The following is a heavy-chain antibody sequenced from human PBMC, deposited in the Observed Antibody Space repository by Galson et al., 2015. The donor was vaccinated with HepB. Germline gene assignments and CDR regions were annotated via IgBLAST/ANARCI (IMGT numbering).Heavy chain of an antibody. CDR1: AFSFTSSA. CDR3: AADAPACDSGRGYYGPNGFDI. J-gene: IGHJ3*02. V-gene: IGHV1-58*01. CDR2: IVLGSGIV. Sequence: SVKVSCKASAFSFTSSALQWVRQARGQRLEWIGWIVLGSGIVTYAQKFQERVTFTTDMSTSTAYMELTSLRSEDTAVYYCAADAPACDSGRGYYGPNGFDIWGQGTMVTVSS. D-gene: IGHD3-3*01.